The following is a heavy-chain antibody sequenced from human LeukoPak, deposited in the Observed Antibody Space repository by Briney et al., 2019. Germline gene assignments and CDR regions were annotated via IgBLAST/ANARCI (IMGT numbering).Heavy chain of an antibody. J-gene: IGHJ4*02. V-gene: IGHV4-30-4*08. CDR1: GVSISGGDYY. D-gene: IGHD2-21*01. Sequence: SQTLSLTCTVSGVSISGGDYYWSWIRQPPGKGLEWIGYIYYSGSTYYNPSLKSRVTISVDTSKSQFSLKLTSVTAADTAVYYCARVGKYCGGDCYSVKYWGQGTLVTVSS. CDR2: IYYSGST. CDR3: ARVGKYCGGDCYSVKY.